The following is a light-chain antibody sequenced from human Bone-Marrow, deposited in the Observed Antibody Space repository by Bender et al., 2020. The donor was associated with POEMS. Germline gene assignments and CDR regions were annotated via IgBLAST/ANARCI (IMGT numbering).Light chain of an antibody. J-gene: IGLJ1*01. CDR2: NVS. CDR3: SSFTTASTLV. CDR1: NLDIGAYNL. V-gene: IGLV2-14*02. Sequence: QSALTQPASVSGSPGQSITISCAGSNLDIGAYNLVSWYQQHPGKAPRLLIYNVSQRPSGVSKRFSGSKSGNAASLTISGLQAEDEADYYCSSFTTASTLVFGIGTKVTVL.